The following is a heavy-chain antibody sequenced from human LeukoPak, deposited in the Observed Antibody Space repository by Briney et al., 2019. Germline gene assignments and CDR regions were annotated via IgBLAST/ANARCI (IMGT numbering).Heavy chain of an antibody. CDR1: GGSFSGYY. D-gene: IGHD2-15*01. J-gene: IGHJ4*02. CDR3: ARGSVVFDY. CDR2: INHSGST. V-gene: IGHV4-34*01. Sequence: TSETLSLTCAVHGGSFSGYYWSWIRQPPGKGLEWIGEINHSGSTNYNPSLKSRVTISVDTSKNQFSLKLSSVTAADTAVYYCARGSVVFDYWGQGTLVTVSS.